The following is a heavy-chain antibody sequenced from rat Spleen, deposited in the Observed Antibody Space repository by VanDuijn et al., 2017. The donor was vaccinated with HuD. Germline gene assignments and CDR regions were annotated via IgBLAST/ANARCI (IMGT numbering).Heavy chain of an antibody. CDR2: IKTDGSST. J-gene: IGHJ3*01. D-gene: IGHD4-4*01. V-gene: IGHV5S10*01. CDR1: GFTFSDFN. CDR3: TRHDYSGVITNWFAY. Sequence: EVQLVESGGGLVQPGRSLKLSCAASGFTFSDFNMAWVRQAPGKGLEWVASIKTDGSSTDYPGSVKGRFTISRDNAENTVYLRMNSLRSEDTATYYCTRHDYSGVITNWFAYWGQGTLVTVSS.